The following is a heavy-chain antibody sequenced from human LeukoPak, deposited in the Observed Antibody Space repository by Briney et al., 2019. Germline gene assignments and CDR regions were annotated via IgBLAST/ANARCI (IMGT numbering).Heavy chain of an antibody. CDR1: GDSISSYY. CDR3: AREGTTVVTPSHAFDI. D-gene: IGHD4-23*01. CDR2: IYYSGST. J-gene: IGHJ3*02. Sequence: PSEPLSLTCTVSGDSISSYYWSWIRQPPGKGLEWIGYIYYSGSTKYNPSLKSRVTISVDTSKNQFSLKLSSVTAADTAVYYCAREGTTVVTPSHAFDIWGQGTMVTVSS. V-gene: IGHV4-59*01.